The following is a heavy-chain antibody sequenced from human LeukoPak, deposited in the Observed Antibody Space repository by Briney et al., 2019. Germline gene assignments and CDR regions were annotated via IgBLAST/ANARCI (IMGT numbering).Heavy chain of an antibody. Sequence: GGSLRLSCAASGFTFSDYYMSWIRQAPGKGLEWVSYISSSGSAIYYADSVKGRFTISRDNAKNSLYLQMNSLRAEDTAVYYCARGDFLGYCSSTSCSTSGAFDIWGQGTMVTVSS. CDR2: ISSSGSAI. V-gene: IGHV3-11*01. CDR1: GFTFSDYY. D-gene: IGHD2-2*01. CDR3: ARGDFLGYCSSTSCSTSGAFDI. J-gene: IGHJ3*02.